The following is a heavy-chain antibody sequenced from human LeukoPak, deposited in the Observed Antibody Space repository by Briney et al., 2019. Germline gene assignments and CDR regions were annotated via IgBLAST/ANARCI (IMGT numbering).Heavy chain of an antibody. CDR2: ISYDGSNK. CDR3: AKEQRIHYYDSSGYDAFDI. Sequence: GGSLRLSCAASGFTFSSYGMHWVRQAPGKGLEWVAVISYDGSNKYYADSVKGRFTIPRDNSKNTLYLQMNSLRAEDTAVYYCAKEQRIHYYDSSGYDAFDIWGQGTMVTVSS. CDR1: GFTFSSYG. V-gene: IGHV3-30*18. J-gene: IGHJ3*02. D-gene: IGHD3-22*01.